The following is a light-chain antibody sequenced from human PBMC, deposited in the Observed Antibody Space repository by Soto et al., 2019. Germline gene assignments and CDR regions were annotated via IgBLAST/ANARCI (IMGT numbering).Light chain of an antibody. V-gene: IGKV3-11*01. CDR2: QTS. J-gene: IGKJ5*01. CDR1: QYINTR. Sequence: EIVLTQSPATLSSFPGDRVTLSCRASQYINTRLAWYQHRPGQAPRLLIYQTSLRAAGIPARFSASGSGTDFTLTISDVQPEDFALYYCQQRNSWPPITFGQGTRLEIK. CDR3: QQRNSWPPIT.